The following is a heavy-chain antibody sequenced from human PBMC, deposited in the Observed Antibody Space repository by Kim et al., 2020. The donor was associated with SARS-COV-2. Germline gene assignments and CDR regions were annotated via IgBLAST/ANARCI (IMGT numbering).Heavy chain of an antibody. D-gene: IGHD3-16*01. CDR2: ISYDGSNK. J-gene: IGHJ6*02. CDR3: SRGGYDRYYYYGMDI. V-gene: IGHV3-30*04. CDR1: GFTFSSYA. Sequence: GGSLRLSCAASGFTFSSYAMHWVRQAPGKGLEWVAVISYDGSNKYYADSVKGRFTISRDNSKNTLYLQMNSLRAEDTAVYYCSRGGYDRYYYYGMDIWG.